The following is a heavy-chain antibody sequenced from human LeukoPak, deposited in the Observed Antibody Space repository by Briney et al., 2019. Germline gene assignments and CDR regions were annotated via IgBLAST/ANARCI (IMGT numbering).Heavy chain of an antibody. CDR2: IKYDGNEE. Sequence: GGSLRLSCAASGFTFSRYWMSWMRQAPGKGLEWVANIKYDGNEEYYVDSVKGRFTISRDNAKNSLYLQLNSLRVEDTAVYYCARHGAGGTMVRGVSAGRASAIDYWGQGTLVTVSS. D-gene: IGHD3-10*01. CDR1: GFTFSRYW. V-gene: IGHV3-7*01. CDR3: ARHGAGGTMVRGVSAGRASAIDY. J-gene: IGHJ4*02.